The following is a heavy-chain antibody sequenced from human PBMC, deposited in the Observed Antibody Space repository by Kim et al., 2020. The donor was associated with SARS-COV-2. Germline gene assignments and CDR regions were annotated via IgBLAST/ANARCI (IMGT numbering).Heavy chain of an antibody. Sequence: TYNPTLKSRVSIAVDTAKNQFSLKLSSVTAADTAVYYCARERDYGGGWDYWGQGTLVTVSS. J-gene: IGHJ4*02. CDR3: ARERDYGGGWDY. D-gene: IGHD4-17*01. V-gene: IGHV4-59*01.